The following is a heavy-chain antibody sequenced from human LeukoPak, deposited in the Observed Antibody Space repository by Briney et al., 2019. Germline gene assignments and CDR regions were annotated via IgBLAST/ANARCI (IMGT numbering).Heavy chain of an antibody. CDR1: RLIVSSNY. J-gene: IGHJ6*02. CDR2: IWYDGSNK. D-gene: IGHD5-18*01. V-gene: IGHV3-33*08. CDR3: ARDVGYSYGHYDYYYGMDV. Sequence: GGSLRLSCAASRLIVSSNYMSWVRQAPGKGLEWVAVIWYDGSNKYYADSVKGRFTISRDNSKNTLYLQMNSLRAEDTAVYYCARDVGYSYGHYDYYYGMDVWGQGTTVTVSS.